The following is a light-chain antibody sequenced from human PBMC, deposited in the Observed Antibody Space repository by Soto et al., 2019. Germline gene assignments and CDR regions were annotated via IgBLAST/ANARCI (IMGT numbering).Light chain of an antibody. V-gene: IGLV2-23*01. CDR1: SSDVGSYTL. Sequence: QSALTQPASGSGAPGQSITISCTGTSSDVGSYTLVSWYQQHPGEAPKLIIYEGSKRPSGVSNRFSGSKSVNTASLTISGLRAEDEADYYCCSYAGGLTSAGYVFGTATKLTVL. J-gene: IGLJ1*01. CDR3: CSYAGGLTSAGYV. CDR2: EGS.